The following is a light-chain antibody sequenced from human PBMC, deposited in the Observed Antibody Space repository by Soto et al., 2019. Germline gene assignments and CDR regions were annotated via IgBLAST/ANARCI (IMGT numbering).Light chain of an antibody. CDR2: EVT. CDR1: NSDIGTYNL. V-gene: IGLV2-23*02. J-gene: IGLJ2*01. Sequence: QSALTQPASVSGSPGQSITISCTGTNSDIGTYNLVSWYQQHPGKAPKLMIYEVTKRPSGVSNRFSGSKSGNTASLTISGLQAEDEADYYCCSYGGSSTLDVIFGGGTKVTVL. CDR3: CSYGGSSTLDVI.